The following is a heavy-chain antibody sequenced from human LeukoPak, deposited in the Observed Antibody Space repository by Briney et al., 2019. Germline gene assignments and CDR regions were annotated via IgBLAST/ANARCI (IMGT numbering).Heavy chain of an antibody. V-gene: IGHV3-7*01. J-gene: IGHJ3*02. Sequence: ETLSLTCAVYGGSFSGYYWSWIRQPPGKGLEWVANIKQDGSEKYYVDSVKGRFTISRDNAKNSLYLQMNSLRAEDTAVYYCARFNDGEDAFDIWGQGTMVTVSS. D-gene: IGHD2-21*01. CDR2: IKQDGSEK. CDR3: ARFNDGEDAFDI. CDR1: GGSFSGYY.